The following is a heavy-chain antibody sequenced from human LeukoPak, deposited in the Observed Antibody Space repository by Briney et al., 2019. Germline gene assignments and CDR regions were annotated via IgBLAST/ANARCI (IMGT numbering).Heavy chain of an antibody. Sequence: GGSLRLSCAASGFTFTNAWMSWVRQAPGKGLEWVSLISGDGGSTYYADSVKGRFTISRDNTKNSLYLQMNSLRTEDTALYYCAKVSWTDVYYFDYWGQGTLVTVSS. V-gene: IGHV3-43*02. CDR2: ISGDGGST. D-gene: IGHD1-1*01. J-gene: IGHJ4*02. CDR3: AKVSWTDVYYFDY. CDR1: GFTFTNAW.